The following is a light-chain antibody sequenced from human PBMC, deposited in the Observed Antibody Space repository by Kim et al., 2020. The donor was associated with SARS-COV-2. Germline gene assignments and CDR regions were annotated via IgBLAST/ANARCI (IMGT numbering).Light chain of an antibody. J-gene: IGLJ2*01. V-gene: IGLV3-21*04. Sequence: APGKTATITCGGNNIGSKSVHWYQQKPGQAPVLVIYYDDDRPSWIPERLSGSSSGNTATLTISRVEAGDEADYYCQVWDSSSHHVVFGGGTKLTVL. CDR3: QVWDSSSHHVV. CDR1: NIGSKS. CDR2: YDD.